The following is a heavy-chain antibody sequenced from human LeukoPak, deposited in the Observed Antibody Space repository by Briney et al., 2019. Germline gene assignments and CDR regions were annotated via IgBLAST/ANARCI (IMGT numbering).Heavy chain of an antibody. J-gene: IGHJ5*02. CDR1: GGTFSSYA. CDR2: IIPIFGTA. CDR3: ARATYCSSTSCYWFDP. V-gene: IGHV1-69*13. Sequence: SVKVSCKASGGTFSSYAISWVRQAPGQGLEWMGGIIPIFGTASYAQKFQGRVTITADESTSTAYMELSSLRSEDTAVYYCARATYCSSTSCYWFDPWGQGTLVTVSS. D-gene: IGHD2-2*01.